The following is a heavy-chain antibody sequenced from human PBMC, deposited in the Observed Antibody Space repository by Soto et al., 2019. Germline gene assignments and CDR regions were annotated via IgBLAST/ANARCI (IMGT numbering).Heavy chain of an antibody. CDR3: ARGGGTGLRVLDY. D-gene: IGHD3-9*01. Sequence: GGSLRLSCAASGFIFSDYYMGWVRQAPGKGLEWVANIKQDGSEKYYVDSVKGRFTISRDNAKNSLYLQMSSLRAEDTAVFYCARGGGTGLRVLDYWGQGTLVTVSS. J-gene: IGHJ4*02. CDR2: IKQDGSEK. CDR1: GFIFSDYY. V-gene: IGHV3-7*03.